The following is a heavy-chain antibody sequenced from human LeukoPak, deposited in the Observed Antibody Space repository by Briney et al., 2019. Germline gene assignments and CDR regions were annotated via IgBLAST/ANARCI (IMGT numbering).Heavy chain of an antibody. V-gene: IGHV3-30*18. CDR3: AKDQVGCSGGSCYSAGDYYYYYGMDV. J-gene: IGHJ6*02. CDR1: GFTFSSYG. D-gene: IGHD2-15*01. Sequence: GGSLRLSCAASGFTFSSYGMHWVRQAPGKGLEWVAVISYDGSNKYYADSVKGRFTISRDNSKNTLYLQMNSLRAEDTAVYYCAKDQVGCSGGSCYSAGDYYYYYGMDVWGQGTTVTVSS. CDR2: ISYDGSNK.